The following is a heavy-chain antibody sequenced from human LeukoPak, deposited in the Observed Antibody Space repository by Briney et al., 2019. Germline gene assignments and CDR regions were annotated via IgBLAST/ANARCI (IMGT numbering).Heavy chain of an antibody. CDR3: ARAAMVRGVISAFDI. D-gene: IGHD3-10*01. CDR1: GGSISSSSYY. V-gene: IGHV4-39*07. Sequence: SETLSLTCTVSGGSISSSSYYWGWIRQPPGKGLEWIGSIYYSGSTYYNPSLKSRVTISVDTSENQFSLKLSSVTAADTAVYYCARAAMVRGVISAFDIWGQGTMVTVSS. J-gene: IGHJ3*02. CDR2: IYYSGST.